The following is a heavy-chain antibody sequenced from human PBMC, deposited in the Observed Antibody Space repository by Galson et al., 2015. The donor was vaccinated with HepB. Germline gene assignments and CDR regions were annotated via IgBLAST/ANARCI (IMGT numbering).Heavy chain of an antibody. CDR2: IYPDSSDT. J-gene: IGHJ4*02. V-gene: IGHV5-51*01. CDR1: GYHFDGYW. D-gene: IGHD3-16*01. CDR3: ARQGGAVFSFFDY. Sequence: QSGAEVKKPDESLKISCKGSGYHFDGYWIGWARQIPGKGLEWMGIIYPDSSDTRYSLSFQGQVTISVDKSIDTAYVQWSSLKASDTAIYYCARQGGAVFSFFDYWGQGTLVTVSS.